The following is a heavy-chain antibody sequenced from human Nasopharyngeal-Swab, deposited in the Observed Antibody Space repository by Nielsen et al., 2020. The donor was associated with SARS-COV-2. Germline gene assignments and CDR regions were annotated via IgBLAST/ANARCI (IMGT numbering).Heavy chain of an antibody. Sequence: VRQAPGKGLEWVSAISGSGGSTYYADSVKGRFTISRDNSKNTLYLQMNSLRAEDTAVYYCAKRSRLGECPDYWGQGTLVTVSS. J-gene: IGHJ4*02. CDR2: ISGSGGST. D-gene: IGHD3-10*01. CDR3: AKRSRLGECPDY. V-gene: IGHV3-23*01.